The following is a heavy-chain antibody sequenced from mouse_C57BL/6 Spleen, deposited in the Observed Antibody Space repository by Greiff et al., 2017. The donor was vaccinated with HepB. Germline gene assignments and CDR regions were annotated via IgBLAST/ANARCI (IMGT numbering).Heavy chain of an antibody. CDR2: ISYDGSN. Sequence: EVQLQESGPGLVKPSQSLSLTCSVTGYSITSGYYWNCIRQFPGNKLEWIGYISYDGSNNYNPSLKNRISITRDTSKNQFFLKLNSMTTEDTATYYCARGITTVPFDYWGQGTTLTVSS. V-gene: IGHV3-6*01. CDR1: GYSITSGYY. J-gene: IGHJ2*01. D-gene: IGHD1-1*01. CDR3: ARGITTVPFDY.